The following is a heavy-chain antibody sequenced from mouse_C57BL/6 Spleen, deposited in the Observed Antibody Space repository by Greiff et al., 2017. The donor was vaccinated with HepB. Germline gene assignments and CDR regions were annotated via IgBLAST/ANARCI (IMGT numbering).Heavy chain of an antibody. CDR3: ARSFYYYGSSYYAMDY. V-gene: IGHV1-78*01. CDR2: IYPRDGST. CDR1: GYTFTDHT. D-gene: IGHD1-1*01. Sequence: VQRVESDAELVKPGASVKISCKVSGYTFTDHTIHWMKQRPEQGLEWIGYIYPRDGSTKYNEKFKGKATLTADKSSSTAYMQLNSLTSEDSAVYFCARSFYYYGSSYYAMDYWGQGTSVTVSS. J-gene: IGHJ4*01.